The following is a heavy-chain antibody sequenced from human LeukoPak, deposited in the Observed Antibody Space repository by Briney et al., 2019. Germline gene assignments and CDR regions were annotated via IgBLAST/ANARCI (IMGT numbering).Heavy chain of an antibody. D-gene: IGHD2-2*01. CDR1: GFTFSSYG. J-gene: IGHJ4*02. V-gene: IGHV3-30*02. CDR2: IRYDGSNK. Sequence: GGSLRPSCAASGFTFSSYGMHWVRQAPGKGLEWVAFIRYDGSNKYYADSVKGRFTISRDNSKNTLYLQMNSLRAEDTAVYYCARNAVPAAQIDYWGQGTLVTVSS. CDR3: ARNAVPAAQIDY.